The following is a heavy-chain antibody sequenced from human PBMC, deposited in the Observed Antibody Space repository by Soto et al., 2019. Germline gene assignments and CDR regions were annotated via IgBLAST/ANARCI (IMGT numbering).Heavy chain of an antibody. CDR3: AYLPCSGGSCYWFSFSGMDV. CDR2: IYWNDDK. J-gene: IGHJ6*02. D-gene: IGHD2-15*01. CDR1: GFSLSTSGVG. V-gene: IGHV2-5*01. Sequence: QITLKESGPTLVKPTQPLTLTCSFSGFSLSTSGVGVAWIRQPPGKALEWLALIYWNDDKRYRPSLETRLTLTKDTSKNHVVLTTTNIDSMDTATYYCAYLPCSGGSCYWFSFSGMDVWGQGTTVTVSS.